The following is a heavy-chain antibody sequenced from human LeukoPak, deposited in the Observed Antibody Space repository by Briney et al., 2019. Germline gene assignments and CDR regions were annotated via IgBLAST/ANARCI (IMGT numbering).Heavy chain of an antibody. J-gene: IGHJ6*02. Sequence: PSQTLSLTCAVSGGSISSGGYSWSWIRQPPGKGLEWIGYIYHSGSTYYNPSLKSRVTISVDRSKNQFSLKLSSVTAADTAVYYCARAPRGYCSSTSCYPPTYPYYYYYGMDVWGQGTTVTVSS. CDR1: GGSISSGGYS. CDR3: ARAPRGYCSSTSCYPPTYPYYYYYGMDV. CDR2: IYHSGST. V-gene: IGHV4-30-2*01. D-gene: IGHD2-2*01.